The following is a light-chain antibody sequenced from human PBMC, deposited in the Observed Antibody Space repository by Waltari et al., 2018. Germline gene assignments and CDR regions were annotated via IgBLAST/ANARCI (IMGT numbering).Light chain of an antibody. V-gene: IGKV2-30*01. CDR2: KVS. J-gene: IGKJ1*01. Sequence: DVVMTQSPLSLPVTLGQPASISCRSSQSLVSSDGNTYFKWFQQRPGQSPRRLLYKVSNRDSGVPDRFSGSGSGTDFTLRISRVEAEDVGVYYCMQGTHWPWTFGQGTKVEIK. CDR3: MQGTHWPWT. CDR1: QSLVSSDGNTY.